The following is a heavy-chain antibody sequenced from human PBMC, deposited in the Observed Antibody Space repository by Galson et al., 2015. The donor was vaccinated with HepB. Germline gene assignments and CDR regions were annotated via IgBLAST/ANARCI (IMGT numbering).Heavy chain of an antibody. Sequence: SVKVSCKASGYTFTNYYIHWVRQAPGQGLEWMAIIDPRGDSTTFAQKFQGRVTMTRDTPTSTVHMELSSLRSEDTAVYYCARGGIYYESRGSLYNWFDPWGQGTLVTVSS. CDR1: GYTFTNYY. J-gene: IGHJ5*02. D-gene: IGHD3-22*01. V-gene: IGHV1-46*01. CDR2: IDPRGDST. CDR3: ARGGIYYESRGSLYNWFDP.